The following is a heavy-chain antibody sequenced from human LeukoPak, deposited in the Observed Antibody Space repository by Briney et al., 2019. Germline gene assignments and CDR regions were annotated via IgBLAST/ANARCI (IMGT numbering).Heavy chain of an antibody. Sequence: SETLSLTCTVSGGSISSYYWSWIRQPPGKGLEWIGYIYYSGSTNYNPSLKSRVTISVDTSKNQFSLKLSSVTAADTAVYYCAREVPMELERRGKAFDIWGQGTMVTVSS. J-gene: IGHJ3*02. CDR1: GGSISSYY. CDR3: AREVPMELERRGKAFDI. V-gene: IGHV4-59*01. D-gene: IGHD1-1*01. CDR2: IYYSGST.